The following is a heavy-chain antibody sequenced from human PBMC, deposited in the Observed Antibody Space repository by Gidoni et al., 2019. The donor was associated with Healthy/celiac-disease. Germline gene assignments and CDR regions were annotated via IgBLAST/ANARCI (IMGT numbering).Heavy chain of an antibody. Sequence: QVQLQESGPGLVKPSQTLSLPCTVSGGSISSGDYYWSWIRQPPGKGLEWIGYIYYSGSTYYNPSLKSRVTISVDTSKNQFSLKLSSVTAADTAVYYCARLGLWFRELGHYYGMDVWGQGTTVTVSS. CDR2: IYYSGST. V-gene: IGHV4-30-4*01. CDR3: ARLGLWFRELGHYYGMDV. J-gene: IGHJ6*02. D-gene: IGHD3-10*01. CDR1: GGSISSGDYY.